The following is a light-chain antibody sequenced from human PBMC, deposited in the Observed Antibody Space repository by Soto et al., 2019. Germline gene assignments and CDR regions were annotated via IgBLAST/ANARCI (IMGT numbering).Light chain of an antibody. Sequence: QSALTQPASVSGSPGQSITISCTGTSSDFRDYDYVSWYQQHPGKAPKLLIYEVIHRPSGVSNRFSGSKSDNTASLTISGLQAEDESEYYCSSYTTGDTLVFGSGTKLTVL. V-gene: IGLV2-14*01. CDR2: EVI. CDR3: SSYTTGDTLV. CDR1: SSDFRDYDY. J-gene: IGLJ1*01.